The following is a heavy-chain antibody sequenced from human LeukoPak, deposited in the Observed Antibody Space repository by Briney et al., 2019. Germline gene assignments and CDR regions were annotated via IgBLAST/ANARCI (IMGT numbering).Heavy chain of an antibody. V-gene: IGHV4-39*07. CDR2: IYYRGST. Sequence: SETLSLTCTVSGGSISSSSYYWGWIRQPPGKGLEWIGSIYYRGSTNYNPSLKSRVTISVDTSKNQFSLKLSSVTAADTAVYYCARVEGYSSGWYSGIDYWGQGTLVTVSS. J-gene: IGHJ4*02. D-gene: IGHD6-19*01. CDR3: ARVEGYSSGWYSGIDY. CDR1: GGSISSSSYY.